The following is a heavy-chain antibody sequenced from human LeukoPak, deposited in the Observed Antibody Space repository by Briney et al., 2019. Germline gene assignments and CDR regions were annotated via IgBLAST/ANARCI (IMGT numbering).Heavy chain of an antibody. J-gene: IGHJ3*02. CDR2: IGTAGDT. D-gene: IGHD3-22*01. Sequence: GGSLRLSCAASGFTFSSYDMHWVRQATGKSLEWVSAIGTAGDTYYPGSVKGRFTISRENAKNSLYLQMNSLRAGDTAVYYCARSTASHVYYYDSSGYYAFDIWGQGTMVTVSS. CDR3: ARSTASHVYYYDSSGYYAFDI. V-gene: IGHV3-13*01. CDR1: GFTFSSYD.